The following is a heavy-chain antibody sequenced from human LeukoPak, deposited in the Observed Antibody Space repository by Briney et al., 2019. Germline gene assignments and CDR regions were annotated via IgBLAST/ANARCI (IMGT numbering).Heavy chain of an antibody. Sequence: SETLSLTCTVSGYSISSGYYWGWIRQPPGKGLEWIGSIYHSGSTYYNPSLKSRVTISVDTSMNQFSLRLSSVTAADTAVYYCVRDGYSSSWYWFDPWGQGTLVTVSS. V-gene: IGHV4-38-2*02. CDR1: GYSISSGYY. CDR2: IYHSGST. CDR3: VRDGYSSSWYWFDP. J-gene: IGHJ5*02. D-gene: IGHD6-13*01.